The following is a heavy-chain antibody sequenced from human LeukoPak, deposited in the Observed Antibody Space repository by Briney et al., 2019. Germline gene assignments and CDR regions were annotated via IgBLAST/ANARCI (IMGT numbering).Heavy chain of an antibody. J-gene: IGHJ6*03. Sequence: GRSLRLSCAASGFTFSLYTMHWVRQAPGKGLEWVAVISYDGSDKYYADSVKGRFTISRDNAKNSLYLQMNSLRAEDTAVYYCVRDFGFYNMDVWGKGTTVTVSS. CDR2: ISYDGSDK. CDR1: GFTFSLYT. D-gene: IGHD3-10*01. V-gene: IGHV3-30*04. CDR3: VRDFGFYNMDV.